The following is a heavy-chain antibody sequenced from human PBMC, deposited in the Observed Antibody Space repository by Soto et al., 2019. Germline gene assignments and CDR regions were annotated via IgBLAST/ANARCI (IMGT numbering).Heavy chain of an antibody. CDR1: GFAFSSYG. CDR3: AKDRGWLAERYYYGMDV. V-gene: IGHV3-30*18. Sequence: GWSLRLSCAASGFAFSSYGMLWVRQAPGKGLEWVAVISYDGSNKYYADSVKGRFTISRDNSKNTLYLQMNSLRAEDTAVYYCAKDRGWLAERYYYGMDVWGQGT. J-gene: IGHJ6*02. CDR2: ISYDGSNK. D-gene: IGHD6-19*01.